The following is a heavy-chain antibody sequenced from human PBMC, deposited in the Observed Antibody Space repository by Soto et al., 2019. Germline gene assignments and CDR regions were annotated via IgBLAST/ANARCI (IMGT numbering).Heavy chain of an antibody. D-gene: IGHD1-1*01. CDR3: ARDNTGLDY. J-gene: IGHJ4*02. CDR2: IIPMSGTT. Sequence: QVHLVQSGAEVKKPGSSVKVSCKASGGAFTSYSFHWVRQAPGQGLEWMGGIIPMSGTTNYALKFQGRVTMTADVPTNTADIELSSLRSEDTAIYYCARDNTGLDYWGQGTLVTVSS. CDR1: GGAFTSYS. V-gene: IGHV1-69*12.